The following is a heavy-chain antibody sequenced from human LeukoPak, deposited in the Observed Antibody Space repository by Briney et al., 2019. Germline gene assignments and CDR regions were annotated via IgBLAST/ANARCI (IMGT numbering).Heavy chain of an antibody. D-gene: IGHD3-10*01. Sequence: ASVKVSCKASGYTFTAYYIHWVRQAPGQGLEWMGWIDPISGGTNYAQKFQGSVTMTGDTSINTAFMELSRLRSDDTAIYYCARGRGTTMVRGVITNYFDLWGRGSLVTVSS. J-gene: IGHJ2*01. CDR3: ARGRGTTMVRGVITNYFDL. V-gene: IGHV1-2*02. CDR1: GYTFTAYY. CDR2: IDPISGGT.